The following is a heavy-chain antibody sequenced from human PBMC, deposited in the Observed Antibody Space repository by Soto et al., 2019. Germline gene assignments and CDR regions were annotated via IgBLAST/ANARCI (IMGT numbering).Heavy chain of an antibody. D-gene: IGHD3-3*01. CDR2: INAGNGNT. CDR1: GYTFTSYA. V-gene: IGHV1-3*01. CDR3: ARASIAIFGVVSGSFDY. Sequence: QVQLVQSGAEVKKPGASVKVSCKASGYTFTSYAMHWVRQAPGQRLEWMGWINAGNGNTKYSQKFQGRVTITRDTSASTAYMELSSLRSEDTAVYYCARASIAIFGVVSGSFDYWGQGTLVTVSS. J-gene: IGHJ4*02.